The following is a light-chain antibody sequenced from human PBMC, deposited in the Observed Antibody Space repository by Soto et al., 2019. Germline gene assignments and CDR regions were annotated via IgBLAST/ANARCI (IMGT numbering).Light chain of an antibody. Sequence: VVAQSPGTLSLSPGQRATLSCRASQSVSRDYVAWYQHKPGQAPRLLIYAASSRPSGIPDRFGGSGSGTDFTLTISRLEPEDFALYYCQQYGSSPLTFGGGTKVDIK. J-gene: IGKJ4*01. CDR1: QSVSRDY. V-gene: IGKV3-20*01. CDR3: QQYGSSPLT. CDR2: AAS.